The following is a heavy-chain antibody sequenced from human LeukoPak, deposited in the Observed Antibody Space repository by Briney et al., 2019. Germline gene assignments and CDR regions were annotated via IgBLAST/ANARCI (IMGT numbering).Heavy chain of an antibody. CDR1: GFTFSNSG. J-gene: IGHJ4*02. D-gene: IGHD5-18*01. Sequence: GGSLRLSCAASGFTFSNSGMHWVRQAPGKGLEWVALIWSDGSKKYYADSVEGRFTISRDNSKNTLYLQMNSLRAEDAAVYYCGRGVYSPRDYWGQGTLVTVSS. CDR2: IWSDGSKK. V-gene: IGHV3-33*01. CDR3: GRGVYSPRDY.